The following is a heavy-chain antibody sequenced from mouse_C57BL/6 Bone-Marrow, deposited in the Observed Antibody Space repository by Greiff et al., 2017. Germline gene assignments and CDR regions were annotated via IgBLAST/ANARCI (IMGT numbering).Heavy chain of an antibody. CDR3: ARAVGNYFDY. CDR1: GFAFSSSA. V-gene: IGHV5-4*01. J-gene: IGHJ2*01. D-gene: IGHD1-1*02. Sequence: EVQRVESGGGLVKPGGSLKLSCAASGFAFSSSAMSWVRQTPEKGLEWVATISAGGGYTYYPDNVKGRFTISRDNAKNTLYLQMSSLTSEDTAVYDCARAVGNYFDYWGQGTTVTVSS. CDR2: ISAGGGYT.